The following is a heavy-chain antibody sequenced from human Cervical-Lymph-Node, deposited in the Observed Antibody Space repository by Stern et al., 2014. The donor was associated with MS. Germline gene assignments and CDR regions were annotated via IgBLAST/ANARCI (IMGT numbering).Heavy chain of an antibody. CDR1: GFSLSNSG. V-gene: IGHV3-30*03. CDR2: MSFVGGNR. CDR3: MGVGDAMHV. Sequence: VQLLESGGGVVQPGRALTLSCAASGFSLSNSGMHWVRQAPGKGLEWVAVMSFVGGNRKYGDSVKGRFSISRDIANNTLFLQMNSLRPEDTAVYYCMGVGDAMHVWCQGTTVIVSS. J-gene: IGHJ6*02.